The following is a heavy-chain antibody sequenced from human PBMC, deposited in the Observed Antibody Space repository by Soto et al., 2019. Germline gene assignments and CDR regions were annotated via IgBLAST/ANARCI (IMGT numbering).Heavy chain of an antibody. D-gene: IGHD4-17*01. V-gene: IGHV3-74*02. Sequence: EVHLVESGGDLVQPGGSLRLSCTTAGFNFSSYWVNWVRQAPGKGVEWVSRIKSDGTTTDYADSVKGRFTISRDNSKNTVYLQVSSLRAEDTAVFYCVKETSTVTTPYIDYWGQGILVAVSS. CDR1: GFNFSSYW. J-gene: IGHJ4*02. CDR3: VKETSTVTTPYIDY. CDR2: IKSDGTTT.